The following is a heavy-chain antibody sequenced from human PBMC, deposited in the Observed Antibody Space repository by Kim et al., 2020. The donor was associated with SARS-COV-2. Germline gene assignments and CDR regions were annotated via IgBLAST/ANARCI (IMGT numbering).Heavy chain of an antibody. D-gene: IGHD6-13*01. Sequence: GGSLRLSCAASGFTFSSYGMHWVRQAPGKGLEWVAVISYDGSNKYYADSVKGRFTISRDNSKNTLYLQMNSLRAEDTAVYYCAREPYSSYFDYWGQGTLVTVSS. CDR2: ISYDGSNK. CDR1: GFTFSSYG. CDR3: AREPYSSYFDY. V-gene: IGHV3-33*05. J-gene: IGHJ4*02.